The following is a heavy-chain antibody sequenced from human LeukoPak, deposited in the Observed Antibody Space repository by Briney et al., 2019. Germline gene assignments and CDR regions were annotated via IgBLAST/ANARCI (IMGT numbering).Heavy chain of an antibody. CDR1: GGTFSSYA. V-gene: IGHV1-69*01. CDR2: IIPIFGTA. Sequence: ASVKVSCKASGGTFSSYAISWVRQAPGQGLECIGGIIPIFGTATYAQKFQGRVTITADESTSTAYMELSSLRSEDTAVYYCARGPPIEYVWSSGYFDYWGQGTLVTVSS. J-gene: IGHJ4*02. CDR3: ARGPPIEYVWSSGYFDY. D-gene: IGHD3-22*01.